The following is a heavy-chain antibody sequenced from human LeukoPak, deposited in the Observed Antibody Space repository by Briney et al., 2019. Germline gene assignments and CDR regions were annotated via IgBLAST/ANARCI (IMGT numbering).Heavy chain of an antibody. V-gene: IGHV3-48*04. CDR2: ISSSGSTI. CDR3: ARGLRACGGDCYYFDY. J-gene: IGHJ4*02. D-gene: IGHD2-21*02. CDR1: GFTFSSSS. Sequence: PGGSLRLSCAASGFTFSSSSMNWVRQAPGKGLEWVSYISSSGSTIYYADSVKGRFTISRDNAKNSLYLQMNSLRAEDTAVYYCARGLRACGGDCYYFDYWGQGTLVTVSS.